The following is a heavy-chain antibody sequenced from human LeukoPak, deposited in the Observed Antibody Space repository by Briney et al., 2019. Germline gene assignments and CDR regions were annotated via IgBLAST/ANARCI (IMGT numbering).Heavy chain of an antibody. J-gene: IGHJ4*02. Sequence: SETLSLTCAVYGGSFSGYYWSWIRQPPGKGLEWIGEINHSGSTNYNPSLKSRVTISVDTSKNQFSLKLSSVTAADTAVYYCARQSGYSSGWQGLYYFDCWGQGTLVTVSS. D-gene: IGHD6-19*01. CDR2: INHSGST. V-gene: IGHV4-34*01. CDR3: ARQSGYSSGWQGLYYFDC. CDR1: GGSFSGYY.